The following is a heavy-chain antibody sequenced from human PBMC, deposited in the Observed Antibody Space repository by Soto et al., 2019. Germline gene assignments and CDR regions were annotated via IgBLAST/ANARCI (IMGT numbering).Heavy chain of an antibody. J-gene: IGHJ4*02. V-gene: IGHV3-30-3*01. CDR3: ARSRNGAVPDSINF. D-gene: IGHD2-8*01. Sequence: GGSLRLSCSASGFTFSRYAMHWVRQAPGEGLEWVAVISRDGSSKYYGDSVKGRFTVSRDNSNNTLYLSMTSLRPDDTAVFYCARSRNGAVPDSINFWGQGTLVTVSS. CDR2: ISRDGSSK. CDR1: GFTFSRYA.